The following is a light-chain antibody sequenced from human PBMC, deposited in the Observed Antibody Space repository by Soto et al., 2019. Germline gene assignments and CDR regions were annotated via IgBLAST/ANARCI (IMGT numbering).Light chain of an antibody. Sequence: QAVLTQPHSASGSPGQSVTISCTGTSSDVGGYNYVSWYQQHPGKAPKLMIYEVSERPSGGPDRFSGSKSSNTASLTVSGLQAEDEADYYCSSYAGSNNFVFGTGTKVTVL. V-gene: IGLV2-8*01. CDR2: EVS. CDR1: SSDVGGYNY. CDR3: SSYAGSNNFV. J-gene: IGLJ1*01.